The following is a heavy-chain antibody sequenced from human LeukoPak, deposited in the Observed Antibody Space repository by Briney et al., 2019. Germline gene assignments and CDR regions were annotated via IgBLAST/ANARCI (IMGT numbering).Heavy chain of an antibody. CDR2: ISYDGSNK. CDR3: ARGAQWVIDY. J-gene: IGHJ4*02. D-gene: IGHD1-26*01. Sequence: PGRSLRLSCAASGFTFSSYGMHWVRQAPGKGLEWVAVISYDGSNKYYADSVKGRFTISRDNAKNSLFLQMNSLRAEDTAAYYCARGAQWVIDYWGQGTLVTVSS. V-gene: IGHV3-30*03. CDR1: GFTFSSYG.